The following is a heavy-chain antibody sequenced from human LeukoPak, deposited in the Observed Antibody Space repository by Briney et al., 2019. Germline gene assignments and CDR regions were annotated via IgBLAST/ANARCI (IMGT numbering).Heavy chain of an antibody. Sequence: SVPPAPRKSLEWVANIKLDGSENNYVDSVKGRFTISRDNTKNSLYLQLNSLRDEDTAVYHSVSRRCSITARYVASLNSSAYWAQGPRLTVS. CDR2: IKLDGSEN. V-gene: IGHV3-7*03. J-gene: IGHJ4*02. CDR3: VSRRCSITARYVASLNSSAY. D-gene: IGHD3-10*01.